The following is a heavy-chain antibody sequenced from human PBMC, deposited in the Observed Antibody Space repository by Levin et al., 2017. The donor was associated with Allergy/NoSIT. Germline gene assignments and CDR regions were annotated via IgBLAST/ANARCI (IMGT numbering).Heavy chain of an antibody. J-gene: IGHJ4*02. CDR1: GFTVSNNY. CDR3: ARVPPADY. Sequence: GGSLRLSCAASGFTVSNNYMTWVRQAPGKGLEWVSIIYYDDTTNYADSVKDRFIISRDTSKDTVYHQMNTLRAEDTAVYYCARVPPADYWGQGILVTVSS. CDR2: IYYDDTT. V-gene: IGHV3-66*01.